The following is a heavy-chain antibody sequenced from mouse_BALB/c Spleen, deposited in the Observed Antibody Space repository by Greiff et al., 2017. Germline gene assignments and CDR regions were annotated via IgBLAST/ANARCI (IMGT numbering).Heavy chain of an antibody. CDR3: ASTARAIFAY. V-gene: IGHV3-6*02. Sequence: VQLQQSGPGLVKPSQSLSLTCSVTGYSITSGYYWNWIRQFPGNKLEWMGYISYDGSNNYNPSLKNRISITRDTSKNQFFLKLNSVTTEDTATYYCASTARAIFAYWGQGTLVTVSA. J-gene: IGHJ3*01. CDR1: GYSITSGYY. D-gene: IGHD3-2*01. CDR2: ISYDGSN.